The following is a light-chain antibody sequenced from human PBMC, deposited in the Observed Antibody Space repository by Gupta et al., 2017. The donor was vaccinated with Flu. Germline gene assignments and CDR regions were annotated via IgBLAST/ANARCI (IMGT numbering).Light chain of an antibody. CDR1: QFISSN. J-gene: IGKJ2*01. CDR2: DAS. Sequence: PVTLSVPPGERVTLSCRASQFISSNLDWYQQRPGQAPRRLIFDASTRATGIPARFSGSGYGTEFTLTISNLQSEDFAVYYCKQYRNWPQTFGQGTKLEIK. CDR3: KQYRNWPQT. V-gene: IGKV3-15*01.